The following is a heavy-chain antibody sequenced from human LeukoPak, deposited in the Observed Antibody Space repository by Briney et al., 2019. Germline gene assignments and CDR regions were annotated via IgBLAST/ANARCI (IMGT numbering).Heavy chain of an antibody. Sequence: SETLSLTCTVSGGSISSYYWSWIRQPPGKGLEWIGYIYYSGSTNYNPSLKSRVTISVDTSKNQFPLKLSSVTAADTAVYYCARVDRGFLAFDYWGQGTLVTVSS. CDR1: GGSISSYY. V-gene: IGHV4-59*01. CDR2: IYYSGST. J-gene: IGHJ4*02. D-gene: IGHD2-2*03. CDR3: ARVDRGFLAFDY.